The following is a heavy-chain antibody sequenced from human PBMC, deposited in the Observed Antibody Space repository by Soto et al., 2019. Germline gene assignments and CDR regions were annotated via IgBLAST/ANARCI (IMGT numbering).Heavy chain of an antibody. V-gene: IGHV3-23*01. CDR2: FRGDGTGA. Sequence: PGGSLRLSCAASGFTFSSYAMSWVRQAPGKGLEWVSAFRGDGTGAHYADSLKGRFTISRDNAKNSLYLHMNSLRAEDTAVYYCVRGTMAPGLDHWGQGTLVTVSS. D-gene: IGHD3-3*01. CDR1: GFTFSSYA. J-gene: IGHJ4*02. CDR3: VRGTMAPGLDH.